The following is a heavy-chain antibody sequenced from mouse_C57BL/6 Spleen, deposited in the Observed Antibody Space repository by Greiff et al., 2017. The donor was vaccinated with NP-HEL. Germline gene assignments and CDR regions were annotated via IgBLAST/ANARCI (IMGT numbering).Heavy chain of an antibody. D-gene: IGHD1-1*01. V-gene: IGHV1-52*01. CDR1: GYTFTSYW. CDR2: IDPSDSET. J-gene: IGHJ1*03. CDR3: AREGVYYYGSSPYWYFDV. Sequence: VQLQQPGAELVRPGSSVKLSCKASGYTFTSYWMHWVKQRPIQGLEWIGNIDPSDSETHYNQKFKDKATLTVDKSSSTAYMQLSSLTSEDSAVYYCAREGVYYYGSSPYWYFDVWGTGTTVTVSS.